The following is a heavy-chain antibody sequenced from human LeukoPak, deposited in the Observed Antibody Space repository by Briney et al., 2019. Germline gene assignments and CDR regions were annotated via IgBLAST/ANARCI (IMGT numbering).Heavy chain of an antibody. CDR1: GGSISSHY. V-gene: IGHV4-59*11. CDR2: IYYSRST. J-gene: IGHJ6*03. CDR3: ARGSPHYYYYMDV. Sequence: SETLSLTCTVSGGSISSHYWSWIRQPPGKGLEWIGYIYYSRSTNYNPSLKSRVTISVDTSKNQFSLKLSSVTAADTAVYYCARGSPHYYYYMDVWGKGTTVTVSS.